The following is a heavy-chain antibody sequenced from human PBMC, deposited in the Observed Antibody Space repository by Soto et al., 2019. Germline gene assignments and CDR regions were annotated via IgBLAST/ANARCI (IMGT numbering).Heavy chain of an antibody. CDR3: ARDRLVPYGYGMDV. D-gene: IGHD2-2*01. CDR2: ISGSGGST. V-gene: IGHV3-23*01. Sequence: GGSLRLSCAASGFTFSSYAMSWVRQAPGKGLEWVSAISGSGGSTYYVDSVKGRFAVSRDNSKNTLYLQMNSLRVEDTAVYYCARDRLVPYGYGMDVWGQGTTVTVSS. CDR1: GFTFSSYA. J-gene: IGHJ6*02.